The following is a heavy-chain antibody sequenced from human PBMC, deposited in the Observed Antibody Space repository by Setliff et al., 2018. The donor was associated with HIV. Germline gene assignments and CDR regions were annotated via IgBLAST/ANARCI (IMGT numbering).Heavy chain of an antibody. Sequence: TSETLSLTCAVYGGSFSDYYWSWIRQPPGKGLEWIGEINHSGSTNYNPSLKSRVTISVDTSKNQFSLKVTSVTAADTAVYYCVMNGWYSLEYWGQGMLVTVSS. CDR1: GGSFSDYY. CDR2: INHSGST. J-gene: IGHJ4*02. D-gene: IGHD6-19*01. CDR3: VMNGWYSLEY. V-gene: IGHV4-34*01.